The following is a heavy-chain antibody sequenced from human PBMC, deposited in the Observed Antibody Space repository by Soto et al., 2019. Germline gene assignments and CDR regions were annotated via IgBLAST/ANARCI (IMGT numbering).Heavy chain of an antibody. D-gene: IGHD1-1*01. CDR2: MSHSGGT. CDR1: GGFVSSGNYY. V-gene: IGHV4-34*01. Sequence: QEQLQQWGAGLLKPSETLSLTCAVYGGFVSSGNYYWSWIRQPPGKGLEWIGEMSHSGGTHFNPSLKSGVTISVDTSKNQFSLKMSSVTAADTALYYCARVERGTATTVVDAFDIWGPGTMVTVSS. CDR3: ARVERGTATTVVDAFDI. J-gene: IGHJ3*02.